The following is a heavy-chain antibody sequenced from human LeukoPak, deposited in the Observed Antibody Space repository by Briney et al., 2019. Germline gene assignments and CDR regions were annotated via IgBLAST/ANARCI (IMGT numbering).Heavy chain of an antibody. V-gene: IGHV3-11*04. J-gene: IGHJ4*02. D-gene: IGHD3-10*01. Sequence: GGSLRLSCAASKFTFSDYYMSWIGQAPGKGLEWVSYISSTSSTMYYADSVKGRFTISRDNAKNSLYLQMNSLRAEDTAIYFCARCGDGLPCDFDYWGQGTLVTVSS. CDR3: ARCGDGLPCDFDY. CDR2: ISSTSSTM. CDR1: KFTFSDYY.